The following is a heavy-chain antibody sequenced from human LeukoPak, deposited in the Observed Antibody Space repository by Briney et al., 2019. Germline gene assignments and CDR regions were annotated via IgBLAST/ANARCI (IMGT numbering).Heavy chain of an antibody. CDR1: GFTFDDYA. V-gene: IGHV3-9*01. CDR3: AKDISYGYSGYYYGMDV. D-gene: IGHD5-18*01. J-gene: IGHJ6*02. CDR2: MSWNSANI. Sequence: PGGSLRLSCAASGFTFDDYAMHWVRQAPGKGLEWVSGMSWNSANIAYADSVKGRFTISRDNAKNSLYLQMNSLRAEDTALYYCAKDISYGYSGYYYGMDVWGQGTTVTVSS.